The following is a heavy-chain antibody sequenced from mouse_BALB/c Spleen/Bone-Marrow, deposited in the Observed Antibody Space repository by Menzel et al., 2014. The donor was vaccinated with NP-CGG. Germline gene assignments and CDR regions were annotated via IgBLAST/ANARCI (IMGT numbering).Heavy chain of an antibody. Sequence: EVHLVESGGGLVQPGGSMKLSCVASGFTFSNYWMSWVRQSPEKGLEWVAEIKLKSNNYATHYAESVKGRFTISRDDSKSSVYLQMSNLRAEDTGIYYCTRLDDDWFAYWGQGTLVTVAA. CDR1: GFTFSNYW. V-gene: IGHV6-6*02. CDR2: IKLKSNNYAT. CDR3: TRLDDDWFAY. D-gene: IGHD2-3*01. J-gene: IGHJ3*01.